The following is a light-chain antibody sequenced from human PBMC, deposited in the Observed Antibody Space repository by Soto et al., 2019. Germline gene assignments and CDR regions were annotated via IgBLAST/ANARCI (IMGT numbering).Light chain of an antibody. Sequence: DIQMTQSPSTLSASVGDRVTITCRASQSISSWLAWYQQKPGKAPKLLIYDACSLESGVPSRFSGSGSGTEFTLTISSRQPDDFATYYCQQYNSYSPWTFGQGTKVEIK. CDR1: QSISSW. CDR2: DAC. V-gene: IGKV1-5*01. J-gene: IGKJ1*01. CDR3: QQYNSYSPWT.